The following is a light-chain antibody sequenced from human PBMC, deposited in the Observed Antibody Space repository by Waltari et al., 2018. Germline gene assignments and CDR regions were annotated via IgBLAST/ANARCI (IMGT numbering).Light chain of an antibody. V-gene: IGLV2-14*03. CDR2: DVT. CDR3: SSYTTSSTVYV. J-gene: IGLJ1*01. CDR1: SSDVGTSDY. Sequence: QSALTQPASVSGSPGQSITISCTGPSSDVGTSDYVSWYHQHPGKAPKLMIYDVTKGPSGIAISFSGSKCANTASLTISGIQAEDEADYYCSSYTTSSTVYVFGTGTKVTVL.